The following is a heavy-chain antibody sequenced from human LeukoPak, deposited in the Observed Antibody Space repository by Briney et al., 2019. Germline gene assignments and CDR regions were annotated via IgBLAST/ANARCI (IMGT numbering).Heavy chain of an antibody. D-gene: IGHD6-19*01. J-gene: IGHJ4*02. Sequence: ASVKVSCKASGYSFTSHYMHWVRQAPGQGLEWMGLINPSGSSTLYAQKFQGRVTMTRDMSTTTDYMELSSLRSEDTAVYSCARFAVHRRITVAGQFGLDYWGQGTLVSVSS. CDR3: ARFAVHRRITVAGQFGLDY. V-gene: IGHV1-46*01. CDR2: INPSGSST. CDR1: GYSFTSHY.